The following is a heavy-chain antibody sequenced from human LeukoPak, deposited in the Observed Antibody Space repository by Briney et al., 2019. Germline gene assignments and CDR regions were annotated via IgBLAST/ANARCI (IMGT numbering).Heavy chain of an antibody. CDR2: IKQDGSEK. J-gene: IGHJ3*02. V-gene: IGHV3-7*01. CDR1: GFTFSRYW. Sequence: PGGSLRLSCAASGFTFSRYWVSWVRQAPGKGLEWVANIKQDGSEKYYVDSVRGRFTISRDNAKNSLYLQMNSLRAEDTAVYYCARNPISPGLGDIWGQGTMVTVS. CDR3: ARNPISPGLGDI. D-gene: IGHD3-9*01.